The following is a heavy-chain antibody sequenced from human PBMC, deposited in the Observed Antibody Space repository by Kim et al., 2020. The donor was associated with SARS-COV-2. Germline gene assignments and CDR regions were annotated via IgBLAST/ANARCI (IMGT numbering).Heavy chain of an antibody. CDR2: INHSGST. V-gene: IGHV4-34*01. D-gene: IGHD2-2*01. Sequence: SETLSLTCAVYGGSFSGYYWSWIRQPPGKGLEWIGEINHSGSTNYNPSLKSRVTISVDTSKNQFSLKLSSVTAADTAVYYCARLVVVPAATGRGWFDPWGQGTLVTVSS. J-gene: IGHJ5*02. CDR1: GGSFSGYY. CDR3: ARLVVVPAATGRGWFDP.